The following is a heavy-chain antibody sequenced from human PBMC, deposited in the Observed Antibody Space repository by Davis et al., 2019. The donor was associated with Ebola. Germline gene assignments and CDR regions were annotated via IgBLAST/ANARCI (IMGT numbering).Heavy chain of an antibody. Sequence: GGSLRLSCAASGFTFDDYAMHWVRQAPGKGLEWVSGISWNSGSIDYADSAKGRFTISRDNAKNSLYLQMNSLRDEDTAVYYCAREGGLWFGELLSSYYGMDVWGKGTTVTVSS. V-gene: IGHV3-9*01. CDR2: ISWNSGSI. CDR1: GFTFDDYA. J-gene: IGHJ6*04. D-gene: IGHD3-10*01. CDR3: AREGGLWFGELLSSYYGMDV.